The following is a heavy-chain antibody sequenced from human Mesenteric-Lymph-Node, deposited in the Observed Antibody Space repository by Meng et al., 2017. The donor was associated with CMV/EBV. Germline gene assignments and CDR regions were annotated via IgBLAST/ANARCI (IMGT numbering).Heavy chain of an antibody. CDR1: GFPFSRSW. D-gene: IGHD2-15*01. CDR3: ARDGSYKLDY. V-gene: IGHV3-74*03. J-gene: IGHJ4*02. Sequence: GGSLRLSCAASGFPFSRSWMHWVRKVPGKGLVWVSRLTSDGSTTYADFVKGRFTISRDDATSTPYLQMNSLTAEDTAVYYCARDGSYKLDYWGQGTLVTVSS. CDR2: LTSDGST.